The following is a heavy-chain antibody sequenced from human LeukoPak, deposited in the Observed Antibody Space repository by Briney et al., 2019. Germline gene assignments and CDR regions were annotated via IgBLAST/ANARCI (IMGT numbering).Heavy chain of an antibody. CDR3: ARGGSPYGMDV. Sequence: GGSLRLSCAASGFTFSSYSMNWVRQAPGKGLEWVSSISSSSSYIYYADSVKGRFTISRDNAKNSLYLQMNSLRAEDTAVYYCARGGSPYGMDVWGQGTTVTVSS. D-gene: IGHD2-15*01. J-gene: IGHJ6*02. CDR1: GFTFSSYS. V-gene: IGHV3-21*01. CDR2: ISSSSSYI.